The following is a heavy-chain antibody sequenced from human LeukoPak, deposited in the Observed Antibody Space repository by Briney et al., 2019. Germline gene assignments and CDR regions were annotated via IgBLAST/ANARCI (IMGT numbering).Heavy chain of an antibody. D-gene: IGHD3-22*01. J-gene: IGHJ6*03. CDR1: GGSFSGYY. CDR2: INHSGST. Sequence: SETLSLTCAVYGGSFSGYYWSWIRQPPGKGLEWIGEINHSGSTNYNPSLKSRVTISVDTSKNQFSLRLSSVTAADTAVYYCARVYYDSSGYYHYYYYYYMDVWGKGTTATVSS. V-gene: IGHV4-34*01. CDR3: ARVYYDSSGYYHYYYYYYMDV.